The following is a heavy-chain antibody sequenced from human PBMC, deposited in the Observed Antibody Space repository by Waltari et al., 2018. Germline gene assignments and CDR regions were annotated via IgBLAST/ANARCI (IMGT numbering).Heavy chain of an antibody. CDR2: IYYNGSS. D-gene: IGHD6-13*01. J-gene: IGHJ6*02. V-gene: IGHV4-59*12. Sequence: QLQESGXGLXXAAEXLSLTCXVSAGSMNNXNWTWIRQPPGRGLEWIGYIYYNGSSRXNPSLXSRVTISVDKXKNQFSLNLTSATAADTXVYYCARLXIAAAXMFDYFYYFMDXWGHGTTVTASS. CDR3: ARLXIAAAXMFDYFYYFMDX. CDR1: AGSMNNXN.